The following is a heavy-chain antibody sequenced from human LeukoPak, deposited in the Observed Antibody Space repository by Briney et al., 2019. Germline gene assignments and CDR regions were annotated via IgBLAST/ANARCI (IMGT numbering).Heavy chain of an antibody. Sequence: GESLKISCKGSGYSFTSYWIGWVRQMPGKGLEWMGIIYPGDSDTRYSPSFQGQVTISADKSISTAYLQWSSLKASDTAMYYCARHGGLGYYDSPFDYWGQGTLVTVSS. V-gene: IGHV5-51*01. D-gene: IGHD3-22*01. CDR1: GYSFTSYW. CDR3: ARHGGLGYYDSPFDY. J-gene: IGHJ4*02. CDR2: IYPGDSDT.